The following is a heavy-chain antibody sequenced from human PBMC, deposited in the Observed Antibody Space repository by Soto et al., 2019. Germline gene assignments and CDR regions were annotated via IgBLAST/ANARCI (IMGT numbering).Heavy chain of an antibody. Sequence: PGESLKISCKGSGYSFTSYWISWVRQMPGKGLEWMGRIDPSDSYTNYSPSFQGHVTISTDKSISTAYLQWSSLKASDTATYYCASESYCSSTSCYYGFRSYWGQGTLVTVSS. CDR3: ASESYCSSTSCYYGFRSY. CDR2: IDPSDSYT. D-gene: IGHD2-2*01. J-gene: IGHJ4*02. V-gene: IGHV5-10-1*01. CDR1: GYSFTSYW.